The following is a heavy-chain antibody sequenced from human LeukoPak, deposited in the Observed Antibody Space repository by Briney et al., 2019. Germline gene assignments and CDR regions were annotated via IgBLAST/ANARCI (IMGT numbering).Heavy chain of an antibody. CDR1: GGSISSGDYY. Sequence: PSETLSLTCTVSGGSISSGDYYWSWIRQPPGKGLEWIGYIYYSGSTYYNPSLKSRVTISVDTSKNQFSLKLSSVTAADTAVYYCASLMITFGGVITPRRWGQGTLVTVSS. J-gene: IGHJ4*02. CDR3: ASLMITFGGVITPRR. D-gene: IGHD3-16*02. V-gene: IGHV4-30-4*01. CDR2: IYYSGST.